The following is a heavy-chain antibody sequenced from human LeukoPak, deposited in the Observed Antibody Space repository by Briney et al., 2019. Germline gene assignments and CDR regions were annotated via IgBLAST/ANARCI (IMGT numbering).Heavy chain of an antibody. CDR1: GFTFSRHS. D-gene: IGHD3-22*01. V-gene: IGHV3-64D*06. CDR3: VRNYYATSADYDY. Sequence: GGSLRLSCSASGFTFSRHSMNWVRQAPGKGLEYVSAISGNGESTYYADSVKDRFSISRDNSKNTLYLQMRSLRDEDTAVYYCVRNYYATSADYDYWGQGTLVTVPS. CDR2: ISGNGEST. J-gene: IGHJ4*02.